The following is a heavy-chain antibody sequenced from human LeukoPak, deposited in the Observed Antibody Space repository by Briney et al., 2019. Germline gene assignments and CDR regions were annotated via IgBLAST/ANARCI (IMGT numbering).Heavy chain of an antibody. D-gene: IGHD6-13*01. V-gene: IGHV5-51*01. CDR3: VRHGLGSSWFGFDY. J-gene: IGHJ4*02. Sequence: GESLKISCKGSGYTFTTYWIGWARQMPGKGLEWMGIIYPGDSDPRYSPSFQGQVTISADKSISTAYLQWSSLKASDSAMYYCVRHGLGSSWFGFDYWSQGTLVTVSS. CDR1: GYTFTTYW. CDR2: IYPGDSDP.